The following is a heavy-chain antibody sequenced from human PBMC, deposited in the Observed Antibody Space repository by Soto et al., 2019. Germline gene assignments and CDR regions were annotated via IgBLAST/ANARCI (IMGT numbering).Heavy chain of an antibody. CDR2: IYHRGST. J-gene: IGHJ6*02. V-gene: IGHV4-30-2*01. Sequence: QLQLQESGSGLVKPSQTLSLTCAVSGGSISSGGYSWGWIRQPPGKGLEWIGYIYHRGSTYYNPSLKSRVTISVDRSKNQFSLKLSSVTAADTAVYYCARGRGNYYYYGMDVWGQGTTVTVSS. CDR3: ARGRGNYYYYGMDV. CDR1: GGSISSGGYS. D-gene: IGHD3-16*01.